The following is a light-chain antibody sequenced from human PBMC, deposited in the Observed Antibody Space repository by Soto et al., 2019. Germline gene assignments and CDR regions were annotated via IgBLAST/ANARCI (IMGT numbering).Light chain of an antibody. Sequence: EIVLTQFPGALSLSPGERVTLSCRASQTVSNTYLAWYQQKSVQAPKFLIYGASNRATGIPDRFSGSGSGTDFTLTISRLEPEDFEVYYCQQYGALPPTFGGGTKVEIK. J-gene: IGKJ4*01. V-gene: IGKV3-20*01. CDR2: GAS. CDR1: QTVSNTY. CDR3: QQYGALPPT.